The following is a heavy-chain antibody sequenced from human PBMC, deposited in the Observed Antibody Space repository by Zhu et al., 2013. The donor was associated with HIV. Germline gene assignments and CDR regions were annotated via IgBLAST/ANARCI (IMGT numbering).Heavy chain of an antibody. CDR3: AREEGLNYYDSSYRFDP. CDR1: GGTFSSYA. D-gene: IGHD3-22*01. J-gene: IGHJ5*02. V-gene: IGHV1-69*01. Sequence: QVQLVQSGAEVKKPGSSVKVSCKASGGTFSSYAISWVRQAPGQGLEWMGGIIPIFGTANYAQKFQGRVTITADESTSTAYMELSSLRSEDTAVYYCAREEGLNYYDSSYRFDPWGQGTLVTVSS. CDR2: IIPIFGTA.